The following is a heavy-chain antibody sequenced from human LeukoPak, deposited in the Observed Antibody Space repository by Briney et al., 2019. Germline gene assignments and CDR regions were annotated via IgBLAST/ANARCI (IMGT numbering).Heavy chain of an antibody. J-gene: IGHJ6*03. V-gene: IGHV3-15*01. CDR1: GFTFSNAW. CDR2: IKSKTDGGTT. Sequence: GGSLRLSCAASGFTFSNAWMSWVRQAPGKGLEWVGRIKSKTDGGTTDYAAPVKGRFTISRDDSKHTLYLQMNSLKTEDTAVYYCTTGRGIAVAGTRYYYYYMDVWGKGTTVTVSS. D-gene: IGHD6-19*01. CDR3: TTGRGIAVAGTRYYYYYMDV.